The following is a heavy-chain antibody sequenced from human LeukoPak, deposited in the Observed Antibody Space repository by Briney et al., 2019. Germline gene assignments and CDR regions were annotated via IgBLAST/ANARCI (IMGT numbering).Heavy chain of an antibody. CDR2: IYYSGST. CDR3: ARHTMVRGVIDY. CDR1: GGSISSYY. J-gene: IGHJ4*02. V-gene: IGHV4-59*08. D-gene: IGHD3-10*01. Sequence: SETLSLTCTVSGGSISSYYWSWIRQPPGKGLECIGYIYYSGSTNYNPSLKSRVTISVDTSKNQFSLKLSSVTAADTAVYYCARHTMVRGVIDYWGQGTLVTVSS.